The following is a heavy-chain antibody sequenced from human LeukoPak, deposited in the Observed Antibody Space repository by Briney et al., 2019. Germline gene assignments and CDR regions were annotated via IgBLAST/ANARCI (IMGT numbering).Heavy chain of an antibody. CDR2: IDGRSTDI. D-gene: IGHD3-22*01. J-gene: IGHJ4*02. CDR1: GFTFSNHA. CDR3: ARDMGYYDSSGYYSG. Sequence: GGSLRLSCAASGFTFSNHAMNWVRQAPGQGLEWVSSIDGRSTDIYYADSVKGRFTISRDNAKNSLYLQMHSLRAEDTAVYYCARDMGYYDSSGYYSGWGQGTLVTVSS. V-gene: IGHV3-21*01.